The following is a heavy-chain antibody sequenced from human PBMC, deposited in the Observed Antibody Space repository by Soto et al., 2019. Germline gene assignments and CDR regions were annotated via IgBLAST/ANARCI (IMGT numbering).Heavy chain of an antibody. Sequence: SETLSLTCAVSGGSISSGGYSWSWIRQPPGKGLEWIGYIYHSGSTYYNPSLKSRVTISVDRSKNQFSLKLSSVTAADTAVYYCARAAVPAAPYFDYWGQGTLVTVS. CDR3: ARAAVPAAPYFDY. CDR2: IYHSGST. CDR1: GGSISSGGYS. V-gene: IGHV4-30-2*01. J-gene: IGHJ4*02. D-gene: IGHD2-2*01.